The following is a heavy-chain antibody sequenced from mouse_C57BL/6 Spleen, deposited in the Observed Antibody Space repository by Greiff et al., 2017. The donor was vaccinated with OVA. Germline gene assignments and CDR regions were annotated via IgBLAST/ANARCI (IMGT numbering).Heavy chain of an antibody. Sequence: QVQLQQSGPELVKPGASVKISCKASGYAFSSSWMNWVKQRPGKGLEWIGRIYPGDGDTNYNGKFKGKATLTADKSSSTAYMQRSSLTSEDSAVYFGASPLYYYGSSRAMDYWGQGTSVTVSS. D-gene: IGHD1-1*01. V-gene: IGHV1-82*01. CDR3: ASPLYYYGSSRAMDY. J-gene: IGHJ4*01. CDR1: GYAFSSSW. CDR2: IYPGDGDT.